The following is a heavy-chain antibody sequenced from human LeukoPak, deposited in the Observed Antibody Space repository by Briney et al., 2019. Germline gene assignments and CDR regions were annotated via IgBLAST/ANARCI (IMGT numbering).Heavy chain of an antibody. CDR2: IYYSGST. CDR3: ARDQSTSYYDFWSGGFDY. CDR1: GFTFSSYA. D-gene: IGHD3-3*01. Sequence: GSLRLSCAASGFTFSSYAMSWVRQAPGKGLEWIGYIYYSGSTNYNPSLKSRVTISVDTSKNQFSLKLSSVTAADTAVYYCARDQSTSYYDFWSGGFDYWGQGTLVTVSS. J-gene: IGHJ4*02. V-gene: IGHV4-59*01.